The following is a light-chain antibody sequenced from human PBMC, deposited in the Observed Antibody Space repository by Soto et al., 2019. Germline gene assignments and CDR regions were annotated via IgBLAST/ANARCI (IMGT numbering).Light chain of an antibody. CDR2: EVS. CDR1: SSDIGGYNY. Sequence: QSALAQPASVSGSPGQSITISCTGTSSDIGGYNYVSWYQQHPGKVPKLMIFEVSNRPSGVSYRFSGSKSGNTASLIISGLQAEDEADYYCSSYTGSSTLYVFGTGTKVTVL. V-gene: IGLV2-14*01. CDR3: SSYTGSSTLYV. J-gene: IGLJ1*01.